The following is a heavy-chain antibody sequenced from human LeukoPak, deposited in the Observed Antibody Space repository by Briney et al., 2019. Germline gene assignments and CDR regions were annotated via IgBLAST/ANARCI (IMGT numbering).Heavy chain of an antibody. CDR3: ARHPLRGGFDY. CDR2: IFQTGDT. Sequence: SETLSLTCTVSGVSITDYYWSWIRQPPGKGLEWIAYIFQTGDTRYNPSLKSRITISLDTSKNQFSLKLNSVTAADTAVYYCARHPLRGGFDYWGQGTLVTVSS. V-gene: IGHV4-59*08. J-gene: IGHJ4*02. CDR1: GVSITDYY.